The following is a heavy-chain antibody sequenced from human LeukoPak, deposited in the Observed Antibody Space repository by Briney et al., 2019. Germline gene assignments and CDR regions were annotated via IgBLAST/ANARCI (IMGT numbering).Heavy chain of an antibody. V-gene: IGHV4-34*01. CDR3: ARGKVAYDFWSGQTYPYYMDV. D-gene: IGHD3-3*01. J-gene: IGHJ6*03. CDR1: GGSFSGYY. CDR2: INHSGST. Sequence: PSETLSLTCAVYGGSFSGYYWSWIRQPPGKGLEWIGEINHSGSTNYNPSLKSRVTISVDTSKNQFSLKLSSVTAADTAVYYCARGKVAYDFWSGQTYPYYMDVWGKGTTVTVSS.